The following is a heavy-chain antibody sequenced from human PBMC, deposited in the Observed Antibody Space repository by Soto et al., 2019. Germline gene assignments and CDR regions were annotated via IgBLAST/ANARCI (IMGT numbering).Heavy chain of an antibody. CDR3: AREGDGTTGYYQDY. Sequence: GGSLRLSCAVSGFTFNSYSMNWVRQAPGKGLVWVSRVNSDESSTTYADSVKGRFTISRDNAKKTLYLQMNSLRVEDTAVYYCAREGDGTTGYYQDYWGHGTLVTVSS. V-gene: IGHV3-74*03. CDR2: VNSDESST. D-gene: IGHD3-22*01. CDR1: GFTFNSYS. J-gene: IGHJ4*01.